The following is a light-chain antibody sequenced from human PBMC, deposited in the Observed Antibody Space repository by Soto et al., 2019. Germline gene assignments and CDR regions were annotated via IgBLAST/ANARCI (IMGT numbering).Light chain of an antibody. CDR1: QSVSSSY. V-gene: IGKV3-20*01. Sequence: EIVLTQSPGTLSLSPGERATLSCRASQSVSSSYLAWYQQKPGQAPRLLIYGASSRATGIPDRFSGSGSATDFTLTISRLEPEDFAVYYCQQHGVSPWTFGQGTKVEIK. CDR3: QQHGVSPWT. CDR2: GAS. J-gene: IGKJ1*01.